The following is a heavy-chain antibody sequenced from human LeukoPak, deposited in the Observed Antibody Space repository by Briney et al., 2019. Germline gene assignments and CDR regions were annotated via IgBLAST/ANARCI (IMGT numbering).Heavy chain of an antibody. CDR2: ISGSGGST. D-gene: IGHD3-10*01. CDR3: VKCLEVISHLPGTVSGCDP. V-gene: IGHV3-23*01. Sequence: QPGGSLRLSCAASGFTFSSYGMSWVRQAPGKGLEWVSGISGSGGSTYYADSVKGRFTISRDNSKNTLYLQMNSLRAEDTAVYYCVKCLEVISHLPGTVSGCDPWGQGTLVTVSS. CDR1: GFTFSSYG. J-gene: IGHJ5*02.